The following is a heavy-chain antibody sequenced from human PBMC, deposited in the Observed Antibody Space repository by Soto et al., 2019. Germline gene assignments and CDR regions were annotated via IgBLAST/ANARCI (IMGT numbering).Heavy chain of an antibody. J-gene: IGHJ4*02. Sequence: QVQVVESGGNIVQPGTSLRLSCAASGFAFTNYGIHWVRQAPGKGLEWVAHISNDGSKKFYADSVKGRFTISRDKSENTVYLQMTSLRHDDTAVFYCARDVAMPTGFGLGYWGQGTLVTVSS. CDR2: ISNDGSKK. CDR1: GFAFTNYG. V-gene: IGHV3-30*03. CDR3: ARDVAMPTGFGLGY. D-gene: IGHD3-16*01.